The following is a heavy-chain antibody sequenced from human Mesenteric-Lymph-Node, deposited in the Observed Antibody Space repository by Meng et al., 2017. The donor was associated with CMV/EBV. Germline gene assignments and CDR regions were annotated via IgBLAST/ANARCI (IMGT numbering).Heavy chain of an antibody. V-gene: IGHV4-34*01. D-gene: IGHD3-9*01. Sequence: QVGAGMLKPSETLSVTCAVYGGSFSGYYWNWIRQSPEKGLEWIGEINHSGSTTYNPSFTSRIIISVDTSTNQISLNMSSVTAADTAVYYCARGSSYDILTGYFDYWGQGALVTVSS. J-gene: IGHJ4*02. CDR2: INHSGST. CDR1: GGSFSGYY. CDR3: ARGSSYDILTGYFDY.